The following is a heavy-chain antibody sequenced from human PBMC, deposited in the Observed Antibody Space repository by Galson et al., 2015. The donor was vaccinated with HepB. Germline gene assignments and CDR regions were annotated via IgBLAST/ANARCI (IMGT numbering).Heavy chain of an antibody. CDR1: GYSFTSYW. J-gene: IGHJ5*02. D-gene: IGHD3-22*01. V-gene: IGHV5-51*01. CDR2: IYPGDSDT. Sequence: QSGAEVKKPGESLKISCKGSGYSFTSYWIGWVRQMPGKGLEWMGIIYPGDSDTRYSPSFQGQVTISADKSISTAYLQWSSLKASDTAMYYCARQGTMIEPGTNWFDPWGQGTLVTVSS. CDR3: ARQGTMIEPGTNWFDP.